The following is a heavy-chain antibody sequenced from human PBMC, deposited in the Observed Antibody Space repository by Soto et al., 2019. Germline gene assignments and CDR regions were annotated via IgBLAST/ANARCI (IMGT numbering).Heavy chain of an antibody. Sequence: GGSMRLSCISSGFTFRTYTMKWVRQAPGKGLEWVSGIRGFSPYTFYAESVRGRFAISRDNAKNSLYLQMNSLRAEDTAVYHCARDRGYDAHDYYYNAMDVWGQGTTVTVSS. CDR2: IRGFSPYT. CDR3: ARDRGYDAHDYYYNAMDV. D-gene: IGHD2-15*01. V-gene: IGHV3-21*01. J-gene: IGHJ6*02. CDR1: GFTFRTYT.